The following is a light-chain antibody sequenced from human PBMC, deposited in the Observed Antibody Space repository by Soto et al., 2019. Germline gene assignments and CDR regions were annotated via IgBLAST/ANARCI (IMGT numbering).Light chain of an antibody. Sequence: ESVLTQSPGTLPLSRGERATLSCRASQSITNTWITWYQQKPGQAPRLLIYAASTRATGTPGRFSGGGSGTDFTLTISSVEPEDFAVYYCQQYGSSFGQGTRLEIK. CDR1: QSITNTW. J-gene: IGKJ5*01. V-gene: IGKV3-20*01. CDR3: QQYGSS. CDR2: AAS.